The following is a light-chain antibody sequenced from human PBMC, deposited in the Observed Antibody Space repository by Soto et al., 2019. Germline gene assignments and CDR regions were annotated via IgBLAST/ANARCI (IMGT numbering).Light chain of an antibody. V-gene: IGKV1-39*01. CDR3: QQSYSTPPT. CDR1: QSISSY. Sequence: DIQMTQSPSSLSASVGDRVTITCRASQSISSYLNWYQQKPGKAPKLLIYAASSLQSGVPSRFSGSGSGTDFTLPISSLQPEDFATYYCQQSYSTPPTFCQGTRLEIK. J-gene: IGKJ5*01. CDR2: AAS.